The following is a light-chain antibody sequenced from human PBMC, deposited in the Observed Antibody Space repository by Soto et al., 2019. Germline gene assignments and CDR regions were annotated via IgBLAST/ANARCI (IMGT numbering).Light chain of an antibody. Sequence: DLQMTQSPSSLSASVGDRVTITCRASESIRNNLNWYQQKPGKAPKLLIYAASTLQSGVPSRFSGGGSGTEFTLTIGSLQPEDVTTYYCQQTYSTPRGAFGQGTKVEFK. J-gene: IGKJ1*01. CDR1: ESIRNN. CDR2: AAS. V-gene: IGKV1-39*01. CDR3: QQTYSTPRGA.